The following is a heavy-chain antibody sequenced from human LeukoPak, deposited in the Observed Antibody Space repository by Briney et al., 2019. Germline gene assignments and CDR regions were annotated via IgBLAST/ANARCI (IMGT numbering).Heavy chain of an antibody. CDR2: TNWNGRST. V-gene: IGHV3-20*04. CDR3: ARSGVDYGDYYYMDV. CDR1: GFTFDDYG. Sequence: PGGSLRLSCAASGFTFDDYGMSWVCQAPGKGLEWVSGTNWNGRSTGYADSVKGRFTISRDNAKNSLYLQMNSLRAEDTALYYCARSGVDYGDYYYMDVWGKGTTVTVSS. D-gene: IGHD4-17*01. J-gene: IGHJ6*03.